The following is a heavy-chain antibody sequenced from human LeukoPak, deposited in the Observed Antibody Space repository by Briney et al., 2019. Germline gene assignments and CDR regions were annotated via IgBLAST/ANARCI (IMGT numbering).Heavy chain of an antibody. CDR3: ARPNKYSSSWEPFDY. Sequence: ASVKVSCKASGYTFTSYDINWVRQATGQGLEWMGWISAYNGNTNYAQKFQGRVTITADESTSTAYMELSSLRSEDTAVYYCARPNKYSSSWEPFDYWGQGTLVTVSS. D-gene: IGHD6-13*01. V-gene: IGHV1-18*01. CDR2: ISAYNGNT. J-gene: IGHJ4*02. CDR1: GYTFTSYD.